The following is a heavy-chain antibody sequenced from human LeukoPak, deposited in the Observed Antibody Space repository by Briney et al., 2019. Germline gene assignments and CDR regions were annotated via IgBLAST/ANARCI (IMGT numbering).Heavy chain of an antibody. V-gene: IGHV1-18*01. Sequence: ASVKMSFKCSGYTFTRYGISGVGPAPSQELDGMGWICTYNGNTNYAQKLEGTVTMLTDTSTSTAYMELRSLRSDDTAVYYCARGAYCSGATCYSRYFDYWGQGTLVTVSS. D-gene: IGHD2-15*01. CDR3: ARGAYCSGATCYSRYFDY. J-gene: IGHJ4*02. CDR2: ICTYNGNT. CDR1: GYTFTRYG.